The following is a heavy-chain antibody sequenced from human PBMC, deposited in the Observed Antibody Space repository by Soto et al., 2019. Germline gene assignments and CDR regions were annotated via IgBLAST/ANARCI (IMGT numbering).Heavy chain of an antibody. CDR1: GGSMSSYF. D-gene: IGHD3-16*01. J-gene: IGHJ4*02. CDR3: ARESAAATYRTLDY. CDR2: IYTSETT. Sequence: SETLSLTCNVSGGSMSSYFWSWIRQPAGKGLEWIGRIYTSETTNYNPSLKSRVTMSVDTSKNQFSLKVNSVTAADTAVYYCARESAAATYRTLDYWGQGTLVTVSS. V-gene: IGHV4-4*07.